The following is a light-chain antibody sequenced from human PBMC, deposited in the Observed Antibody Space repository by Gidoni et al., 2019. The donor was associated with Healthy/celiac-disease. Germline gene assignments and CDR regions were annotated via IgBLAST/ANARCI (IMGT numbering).Light chain of an antibody. Sequence: DIQMTQSPSSLSASVGDRVTITCRASQSISSYLNWYKQKPGKAPKLLIYAASSLQSGVPSRLSGSGSGTDFTLTISSLQPEDFATYYCQQSYSIIPFTCXPXTKVDIK. CDR3: QQSYSIIPFT. CDR1: QSISSY. V-gene: IGKV1-39*01. CDR2: AAS. J-gene: IGKJ3*01.